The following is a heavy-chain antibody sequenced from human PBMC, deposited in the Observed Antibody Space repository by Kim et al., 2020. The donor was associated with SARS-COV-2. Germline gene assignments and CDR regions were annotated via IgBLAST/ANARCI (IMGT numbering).Heavy chain of an antibody. V-gene: IGHV4-31*03. D-gene: IGHD3-10*01. Sequence: SETLSLTCTVSGGSISSGGYYWSWIRQHPGKGLEWIGYIYYSGSTYYNPSLKSRVTISVDTSKNQFSLKLSSVTAADTAVYYCARSGGSGSYYNVSEEEDAFDIWGQGTMVTVSS. CDR2: IYYSGST. J-gene: IGHJ3*02. CDR3: ARSGGSGSYYNVSEEEDAFDI. CDR1: GGSISSGGYY.